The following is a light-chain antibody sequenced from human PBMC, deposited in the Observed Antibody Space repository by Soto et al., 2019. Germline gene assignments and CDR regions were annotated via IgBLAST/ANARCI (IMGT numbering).Light chain of an antibody. CDR3: CAYAGSYTYV. V-gene: IGLV2-11*01. J-gene: IGLJ1*01. CDR1: NSDVGGYEH. Sequence: QSALTQPRSVSGSPGQSVTISCTGTNSDVGGYEHVSWYQQHPGKAPKLMIFDMNKRPSVVPDRFSGFRSGSTASLTISGLQAEDEADYYCCAYAGSYTYVFGTGTKLTVL. CDR2: DMN.